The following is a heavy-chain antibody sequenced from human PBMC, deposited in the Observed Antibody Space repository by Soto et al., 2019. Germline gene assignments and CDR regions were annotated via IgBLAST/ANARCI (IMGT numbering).Heavy chain of an antibody. CDR3: ASRDPGTSVDY. CDR1: GGSFTSNNW. CDR2: IYRTGST. D-gene: IGHD1-7*01. V-gene: IGHV4-4*02. Sequence: SETLSLTCAVSGGSFTSNNWWTWVSQPPGQGLEWIGEIYRTGSTNYNPSLKSRVTISLDKSENQFSLKVTSLTAADTAVYYCASRDPGTSVDYWGQGTLVTVPQ. J-gene: IGHJ4*02.